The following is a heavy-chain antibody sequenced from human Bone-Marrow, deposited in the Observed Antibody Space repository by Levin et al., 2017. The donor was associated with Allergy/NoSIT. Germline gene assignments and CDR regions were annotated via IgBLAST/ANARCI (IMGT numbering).Heavy chain of an antibody. J-gene: IGHJ4*02. D-gene: IGHD1-14*01. Sequence: GESLKISCAASGVTVSNHYMTWVRQPPGKGLELVSLIYSNGDIHYADSVKGRFIISRDSSKNTVYLQMNSVRTEDTAVYYYARNRPETANGYWGQGTLVTVSS. V-gene: IGHV3-66*01. CDR1: GVTVSNHY. CDR3: ARNRPETANGY. CDR2: IYSNGDI.